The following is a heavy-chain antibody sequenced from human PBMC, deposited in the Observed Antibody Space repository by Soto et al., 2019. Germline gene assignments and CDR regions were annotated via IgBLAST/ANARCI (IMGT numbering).Heavy chain of an antibody. Sequence: ESLKISCKGSGYSFTSYWICWVRQMPGKGLEWMGIIYPGDSDTRYSPSFQGQVTISADKSISTAYLQWSSLKASDTAMYYCARWSAAGTHYYYYGMDVWGQGTTVTGS. CDR3: ARWSAAGTHYYYYGMDV. CDR2: IYPGDSDT. CDR1: GYSFTSYW. J-gene: IGHJ6*02. D-gene: IGHD6-13*01. V-gene: IGHV5-51*01.